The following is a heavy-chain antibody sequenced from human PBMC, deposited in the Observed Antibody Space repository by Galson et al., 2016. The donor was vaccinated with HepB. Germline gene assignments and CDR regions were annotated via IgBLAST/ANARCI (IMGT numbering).Heavy chain of an antibody. J-gene: IGHJ3*02. CDR3: ASDPSGSYDDAFDI. CDR2: ISGSGGTT. D-gene: IGHD3-10*01. Sequence: SLRLSCAASGFTFSTHAMTWVRQAPGKGLEWVSGISGSGGTTYYADSLKGRFTISRDNSVNTLYLQMNSLRTEDTAVYYCASDPSGSYDDAFDIWGQGTMVFVSS. V-gene: IGHV3-23*01. CDR1: GFTFSTHA.